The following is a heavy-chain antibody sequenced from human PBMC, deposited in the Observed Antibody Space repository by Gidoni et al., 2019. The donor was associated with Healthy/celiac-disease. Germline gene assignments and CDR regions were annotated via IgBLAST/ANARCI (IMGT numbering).Heavy chain of an antibody. D-gene: IGHD3-10*01. J-gene: IGHJ3*02. CDR1: GGSISSSSYY. V-gene: IGHV4-39*01. CDR2: IYYSGST. Sequence: QLQLQESGPGLVKPSETLSLPCTVSGGSISSSSYYWGWIRQPPGKGLEWIGSIYYSGSTYYSPSLKSRVTISVDTSKNQFSLKLGSVTAADTAVYYCARPRGVYRGGAFDIWGQGTMVTVSS. CDR3: ARPRGVYRGGAFDI.